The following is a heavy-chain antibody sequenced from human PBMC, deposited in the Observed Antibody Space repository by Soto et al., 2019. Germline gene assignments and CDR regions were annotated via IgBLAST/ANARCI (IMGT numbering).Heavy chain of an antibody. CDR2: IYYSGST. J-gene: IGHJ4*02. V-gene: IGHV4-30-4*01. Sequence: SETLSLTCTVSGGSISSGDYYWSWIRQPPGKGLEWIGYIYYSGSTYYNPSLKSRVTISVGTSKNQFSLKLSSVTAADTAVYYCARELVAGKIFDYWGQGTLVTVSS. CDR3: ARELVAGKIFDY. D-gene: IGHD6-19*01. CDR1: GGSISSGDYY.